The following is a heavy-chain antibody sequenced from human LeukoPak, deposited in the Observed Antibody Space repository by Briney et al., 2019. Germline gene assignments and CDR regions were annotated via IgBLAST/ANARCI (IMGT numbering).Heavy chain of an antibody. Sequence: PRGSLRLSCAASGFTFSSYSMNWVRQAPGKGLEWVSSISSSSSYIYYADSVKGRFTISRDNAKNSLYLQMNSLRAEDTAVYYCAREVTYYYDSGGSDDAFDIWGQGTMVTVSS. V-gene: IGHV3-21*01. CDR2: ISSSSSYI. CDR1: GFTFSSYS. J-gene: IGHJ3*02. D-gene: IGHD3-22*01. CDR3: AREVTYYYDSGGSDDAFDI.